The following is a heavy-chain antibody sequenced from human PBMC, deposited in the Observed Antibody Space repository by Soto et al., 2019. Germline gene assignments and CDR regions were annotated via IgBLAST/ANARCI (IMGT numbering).Heavy chain of an antibody. V-gene: IGHV1-18*01. CDR3: ARVVGATYGWFDP. Sequence: GAPVKVATKASVSPLTSYGISCVRQAPGQGLEWMGWISAYNGNTNYAQKLQGRVTMTTDTSTSTAYMELRSLRSDDTAVYYCARVVGATYGWFDPWGQGTLVTVSS. J-gene: IGHJ5*02. CDR2: ISAYNGNT. D-gene: IGHD1-26*01. CDR1: VSPLTSYG.